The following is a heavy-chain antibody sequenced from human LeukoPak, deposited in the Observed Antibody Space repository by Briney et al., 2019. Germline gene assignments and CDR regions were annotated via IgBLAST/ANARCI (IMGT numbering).Heavy chain of an antibody. CDR1: GGSISSGSYY. CDR2: INHSWRT. Sequence: SETLSLTCTVSGGSISSGSYYWSWIRQPAGKGLEWIGSINHSWRTYYNPSLKSRVNISVDTSKNQFSLKLSSVTAADTAVYYCATTDSSDYYYLYWGQGSLVTVSS. J-gene: IGHJ4*02. D-gene: IGHD3-22*01. CDR3: ATTDSSDYYYLY. V-gene: IGHV4-39*01.